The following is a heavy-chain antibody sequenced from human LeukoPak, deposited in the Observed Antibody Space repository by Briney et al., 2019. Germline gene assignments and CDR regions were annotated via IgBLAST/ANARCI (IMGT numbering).Heavy chain of an antibody. D-gene: IGHD1-1*01. V-gene: IGHV3-21*01. CDR3: AREGTSLDAFDI. J-gene: IGHJ3*02. CDR1: GFTFSRYT. Sequence: GGSLRLSCVASGFTFSRYTFHWVRQAPGKGLEWVSSISNTRSYVWYIDSVKGRFIISRDNAKNSLYLQMNSLRAEDTAVYYCAREGTSLDAFDIWGQGTMVIVSS. CDR2: ISNTRSYV.